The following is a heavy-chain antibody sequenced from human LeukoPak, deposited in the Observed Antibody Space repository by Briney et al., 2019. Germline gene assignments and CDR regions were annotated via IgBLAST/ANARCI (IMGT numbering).Heavy chain of an antibody. CDR1: GGTFSSYA. CDR2: IIPIFGTA. D-gene: IGHD3-9*01. J-gene: IGHJ4*02. Sequence: SVKVSCKASGGTFSSYAISWVRQAPGQGLEWMGGIIPIFGTANYAQKFQGRVTISTDGSTNTAYMELSSLRSEDTAVYYCARGTLGDTLTGSYDYWGQGTLVTVSS. V-gene: IGHV1-69*05. CDR3: ARGTLGDTLTGSYDY.